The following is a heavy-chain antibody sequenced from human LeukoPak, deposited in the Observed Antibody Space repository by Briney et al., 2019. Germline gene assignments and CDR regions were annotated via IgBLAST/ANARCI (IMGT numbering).Heavy chain of an antibody. CDR2: INPNIGDT. CDR3: ARSNTSGYYPPTLRY. CDR1: GYTFTGYY. V-gene: IGHV1-2*02. Sequence: ASVKVSCKASGYTFTGYYMHWVRQAPGQGLEWMGWINPNIGDTNYAQKFQGRVTMTSDTSITSAYMELTRLTSDDTAVYYCARSNTSGYYPPTLRYWGQGTLVTVSS. J-gene: IGHJ4*02. D-gene: IGHD3-22*01.